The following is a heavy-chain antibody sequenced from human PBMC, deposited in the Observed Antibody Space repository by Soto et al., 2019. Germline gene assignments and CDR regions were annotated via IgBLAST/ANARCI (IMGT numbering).Heavy chain of an antibody. CDR3: ARVGVYYDSKRGPFDY. Sequence: SLRLSCAASGFTFSGYWMSWVRQAPGKGLEWVANIKQDGSEKYYVDSVEGRFTISRDNAKNSLYLQMNSLRAEDTAVYYCARVGVYYDSKRGPFDYWGQGTLVSV. CDR2: IKQDGSEK. V-gene: IGHV3-7*03. CDR1: GFTFSGYW. J-gene: IGHJ4*02. D-gene: IGHD3-22*01.